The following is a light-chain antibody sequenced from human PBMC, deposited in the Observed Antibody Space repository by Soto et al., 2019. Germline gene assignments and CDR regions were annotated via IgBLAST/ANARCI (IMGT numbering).Light chain of an antibody. Sequence: DIQMTQSPSTLSASVGDRVTITCRASQSISSWLAWYQQKPGKAPKLLIYDASSLQSGVPSRFSGSGSGTDFTLTISRLEPEDFAVYYGQQYGSSPLWTFGQGTKVDIK. CDR1: QSISSW. J-gene: IGKJ1*01. V-gene: IGKV1-5*01. CDR2: DAS. CDR3: QQYGSSPLWT.